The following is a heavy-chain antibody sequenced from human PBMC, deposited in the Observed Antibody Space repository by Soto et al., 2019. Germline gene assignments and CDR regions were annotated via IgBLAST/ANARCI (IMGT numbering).Heavy chain of an antibody. D-gene: IGHD6-19*01. CDR1: GYTFTSYD. CDR3: ARGRIAVAGDAFDI. CDR2: MNPNSGNT. Sequence: ASVKVSCKASGYTFTSYDINWVRQATGQGLEWIGWMNPNSGNTGYAQKFQGRVTMTRNTSISTAYMELSSLRSEDTAVYYCARGRIAVAGDAFDIWGQGTMVTVSS. J-gene: IGHJ3*02. V-gene: IGHV1-8*01.